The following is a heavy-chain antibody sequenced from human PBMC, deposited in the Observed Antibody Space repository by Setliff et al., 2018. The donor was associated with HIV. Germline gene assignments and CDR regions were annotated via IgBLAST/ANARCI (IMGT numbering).Heavy chain of an antibody. V-gene: IGHV1-69*13. CDR3: ARAQPTNRIAAAGFDY. CDR1: GGTFSSYA. Sequence: SVKVSCKASGGTFSSYAISWVRQAPGQGLEWMGGIIPLFGTENYAQKFQGRVTITADESTSTAYMELSSLRSEDTAVYYCARAQPTNRIAAAGFDYWGQGTLVTSPQ. D-gene: IGHD6-13*01. J-gene: IGHJ4*02. CDR2: IIPLFGTE.